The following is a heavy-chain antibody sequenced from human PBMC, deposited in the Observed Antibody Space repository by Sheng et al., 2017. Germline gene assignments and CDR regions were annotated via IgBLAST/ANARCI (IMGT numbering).Heavy chain of an antibody. V-gene: IGHV3-48*03. J-gene: IGHJ6*02. D-gene: IGHD5-12*01. Sequence: GGSLRLSCAASGFTFSSYEMNWVRQAPGKGLEWVSYISSSGSTIYYADSVKGRFTISRDNAKNSLYLQMNSLRAEDTAVYYCARDLGVWSGMVATIPKTARWFYYYYGMDVWDQGP. CDR1: GFTFSSYE. CDR3: ARDLGVWSGMVATIPKTARWFYYYYGMDV. CDR2: ISSSGSTI.